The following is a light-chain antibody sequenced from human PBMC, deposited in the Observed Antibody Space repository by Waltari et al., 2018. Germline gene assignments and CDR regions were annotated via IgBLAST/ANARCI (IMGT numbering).Light chain of an antibody. CDR2: DVS. V-gene: IGLV2-14*03. Sequence: QTALTQPASVSGSPGQSNTISCARPSSYVGDYNYVSWYQQYPGEAPKLIIYDVSHRPSGVSNRFSGSKSGNTASLTISGLQAEDEADYYCSSYISDDTLDVFGTGTKVTVL. CDR3: SSYISDDTLDV. CDR1: SSYVGDYNY. J-gene: IGLJ1*01.